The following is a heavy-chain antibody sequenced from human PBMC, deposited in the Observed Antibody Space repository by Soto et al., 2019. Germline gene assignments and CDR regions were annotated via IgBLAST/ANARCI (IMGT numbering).Heavy chain of an antibody. CDR3: ARGGGVPALGDP. CDR1: GGSISSYY. Sequence: SETLSLTCTVSGGSISSYYWSWIRQPPGKGLEWIGYIYYSGSTNYNPSLKSRVTISVDTSKNQVSLKLTSVTAADTAVYYCARGGGVPALGDPWGQGTMVTVSS. J-gene: IGHJ5*02. CDR2: IYYSGST. D-gene: IGHD3-16*01. V-gene: IGHV4-59*12.